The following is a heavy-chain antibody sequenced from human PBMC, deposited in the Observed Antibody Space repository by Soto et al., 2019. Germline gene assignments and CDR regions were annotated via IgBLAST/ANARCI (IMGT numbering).Heavy chain of an antibody. CDR1: GFTFSTYA. CDR3: ARNYYDSSGGFDY. J-gene: IGHJ4*02. CDR2: FSGSGGST. Sequence: PGGSLRVSCAASGFTFSTYAMSWVRPAPGKGLEWVSSFSGSGGSTYYADSVKGRFTISRDNSKNTLYLQMNSLRAEDTAVYYCARNYYDSSGGFDYWGQGTLVTVSS. V-gene: IGHV3-23*01. D-gene: IGHD3-22*01.